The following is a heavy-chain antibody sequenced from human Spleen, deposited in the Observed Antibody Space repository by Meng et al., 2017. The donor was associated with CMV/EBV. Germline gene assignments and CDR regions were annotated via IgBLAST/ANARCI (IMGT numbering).Heavy chain of an antibody. D-gene: IGHD2-2*01. CDR1: GYTFTGYY. J-gene: IGHJ4*02. CDR2: INPNAGGT. Sequence: ASVKVSCKASGYTFTGYYLHWVRQAPGQGLEWMGWINPNAGGTNYAQKFQGRVTMTRDTSINTAYMELSRLTSDDTAVYYCARAGYCSVTSCYSLFDNWGQGTLVTVSS. V-gene: IGHV1-2*02. CDR3: ARAGYCSVTSCYSLFDN.